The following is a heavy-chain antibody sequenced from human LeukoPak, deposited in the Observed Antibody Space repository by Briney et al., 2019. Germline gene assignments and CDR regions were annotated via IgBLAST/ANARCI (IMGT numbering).Heavy chain of an antibody. CDR3: AKDKGSSSYYFDY. J-gene: IGHJ4*02. V-gene: IGHV3-21*01. D-gene: IGHD6-13*01. CDR1: GFTFSSYS. Sequence: GGSLRLSCAASGFTFSSYSMNWVRQAPGKGLEWVSSISTSSSYIYYADSVKGRFTISRDNANNSLYLQMNSLGAEDTAVYYCAKDKGSSSYYFDYWGQGTLVTVSS. CDR2: ISTSSSYI.